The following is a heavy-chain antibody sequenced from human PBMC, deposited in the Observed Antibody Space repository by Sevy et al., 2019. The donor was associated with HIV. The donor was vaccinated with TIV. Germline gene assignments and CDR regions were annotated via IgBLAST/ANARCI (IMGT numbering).Heavy chain of an antibody. CDR1: GYTFTGYY. Sequence: ASVMVSCKASGYTFTGYYMHWVRQAPGQGLEWMGWINPNSGGTNYAQKFQGRVTMTRDTSISTAYMELSRLRSDDTAVYYCAREGSGGSCHDYWGQGTLVTVSS. D-gene: IGHD2-15*01. CDR2: INPNSGGT. J-gene: IGHJ4*02. V-gene: IGHV1-2*02. CDR3: AREGSGGSCHDY.